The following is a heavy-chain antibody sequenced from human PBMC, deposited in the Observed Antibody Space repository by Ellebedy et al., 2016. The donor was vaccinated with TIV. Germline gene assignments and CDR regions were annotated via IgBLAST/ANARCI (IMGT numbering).Heavy chain of an antibody. CDR3: ARATPPIQLWLSPPDY. J-gene: IGHJ4*02. CDR2: ISYDGSNK. Sequence: GGSLRLSCAASGFTFSSYAMHWVRQAPGKGLEWVAVISYDGSNKYYADSVKGRFTISRDNSKNTLYLQMNSLRAEDTAVYYCARATPPIQLWLSPPDYWGQGTLVTVSS. D-gene: IGHD3-10*01. CDR1: GFTFSSYA. V-gene: IGHV3-30*04.